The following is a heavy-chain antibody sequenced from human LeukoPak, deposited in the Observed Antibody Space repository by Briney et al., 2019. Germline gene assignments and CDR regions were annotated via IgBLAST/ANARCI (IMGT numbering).Heavy chain of an antibody. CDR1: GFTFSSYG. D-gene: IGHD2-2*01. V-gene: IGHV3-23*01. CDR3: ARVPAEYYYYYYMDV. Sequence: GGSLRLSCAASGFTFSSYGMSWVRQAPGKGLEWVSGIRSSGDSTYYADSVKGRFTISRDNAKNSLYLQMNSLRAEDTAVYYCARVPAEYYYYYYMDVWGKGTTVTVSS. CDR2: IRSSGDST. J-gene: IGHJ6*03.